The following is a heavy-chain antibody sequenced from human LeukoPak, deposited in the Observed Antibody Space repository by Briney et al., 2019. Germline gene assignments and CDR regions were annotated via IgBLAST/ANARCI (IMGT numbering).Heavy chain of an antibody. J-gene: IGHJ6*02. CDR2: IYYSGST. CDR3: ARVSRESIAARSYYYYGMDV. V-gene: IGHV4-31*03. Sequence: SETLSLTCTVSGGSISSGGYYWSWIRQHPGKGLEWIGYIYYSGSTYYNPSLKSRVTISVDTSKNQFSLKLSSVTAADTAVYYCARVSRESIAARSYYYYGMDVWGQGTTVTVSS. CDR1: GGSISSGGYY. D-gene: IGHD6-6*01.